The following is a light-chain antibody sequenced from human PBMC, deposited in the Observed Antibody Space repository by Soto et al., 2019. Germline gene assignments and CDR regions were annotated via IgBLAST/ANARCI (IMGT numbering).Light chain of an antibody. Sequence: SYELTQPPSVSVAPGQTARITCGGNNIRTKSVHWYQQKPGQAPVLVVCDDSDRPSGTPERFSGSNSGNTATLTISRVEAGDEADYFCQVWDSGSEHYVFGAGTKLTVL. CDR1: NIRTKS. J-gene: IGLJ1*01. V-gene: IGLV3-21*02. CDR3: QVWDSGSEHYV. CDR2: DDS.